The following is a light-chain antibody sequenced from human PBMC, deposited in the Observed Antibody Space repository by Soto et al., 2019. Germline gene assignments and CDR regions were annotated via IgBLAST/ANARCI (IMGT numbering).Light chain of an antibody. CDR1: QSVNSYY. J-gene: IGKJ1*01. V-gene: IGKV3-20*01. Sequence: EIVLTQSPGTLSLSPEQRATLSCRASQSVNSYYLAWFQHKPGQPPRLLIYGASIRATGIPDRFSGSGSGTDFTLTISRLEPEDFAVYYCQHYHTSVRTFGQGTKVEIK. CDR2: GAS. CDR3: QHYHTSVRT.